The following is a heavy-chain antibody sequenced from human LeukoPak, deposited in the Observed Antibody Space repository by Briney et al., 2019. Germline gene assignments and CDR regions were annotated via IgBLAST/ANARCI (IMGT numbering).Heavy chain of an antibody. J-gene: IGHJ5*02. CDR2: ISSSSSYI. Sequence: GGSLGLSCAASGFTFSSYSMNWVRQAPGKGLEWVSSISSSSSYIYYADSVKGRFTISRDNAKNSLYLQMNSLRAEDTAVYYCAREWVSRFDPWGQGTLVTVSS. D-gene: IGHD3-3*02. CDR3: AREWVSRFDP. V-gene: IGHV3-21*01. CDR1: GFTFSSYS.